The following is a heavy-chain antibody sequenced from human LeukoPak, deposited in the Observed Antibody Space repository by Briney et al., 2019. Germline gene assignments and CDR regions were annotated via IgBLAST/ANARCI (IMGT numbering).Heavy chain of an antibody. Sequence: ASVKVSCKAPGYTFTAYYMYWVRQAPGQGLECMGRINPNSGGTNYAQKFQGRVTTTRDTSSSTAYLELSRLRSDDTAVYYCATSSEGGYSYGSDIDYWGQGTLVTVSS. D-gene: IGHD5-18*01. CDR3: ATSSEGGYSYGSDIDY. V-gene: IGHV1-2*06. CDR1: GYTFTAYY. CDR2: INPNSGGT. J-gene: IGHJ4*02.